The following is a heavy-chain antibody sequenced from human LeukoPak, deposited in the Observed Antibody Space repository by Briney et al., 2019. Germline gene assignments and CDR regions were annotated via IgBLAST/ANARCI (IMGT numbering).Heavy chain of an antibody. V-gene: IGHV4-34*01. D-gene: IGHD2-15*01. Sequence: PSETLPLTCAVYGGSFSGYYWSWIRQPPGKGLEWIGEINHSGSTNYNPSLKSRVTISVDTSKNQFSLKLSSVTAADTAVYYCARGGAYCSGGSCYSGRWFDPWGQGTLVTVSS. CDR1: GGSFSGYY. J-gene: IGHJ5*02. CDR3: ARGGAYCSGGSCYSGRWFDP. CDR2: INHSGST.